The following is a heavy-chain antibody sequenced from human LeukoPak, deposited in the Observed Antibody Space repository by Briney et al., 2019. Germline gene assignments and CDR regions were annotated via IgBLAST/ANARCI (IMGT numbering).Heavy chain of an antibody. CDR3: VKGGGNVRRYFEY. V-gene: IGHV3-23*01. Sequence: PGGSLRLSCAASGFTFSSYAMTWVRQAPGKGLEWVSSISVNGGTTYYADSVKGRSTISRDSSKNTLYLQMNSLRAEDTAVYYCVKGGGNVRRYFEYWGQGTLVTVSS. D-gene: IGHD4-23*01. CDR1: GFTFSSYA. J-gene: IGHJ4*02. CDR2: ISVNGGTT.